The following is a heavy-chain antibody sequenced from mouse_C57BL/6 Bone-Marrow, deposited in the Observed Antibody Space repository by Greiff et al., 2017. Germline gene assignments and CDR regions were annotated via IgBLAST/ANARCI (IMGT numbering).Heavy chain of an antibody. V-gene: IGHV5-17*01. CDR1: GFTFSDYG. CDR2: ISSGSSTL. Sequence: EVHLVESGGGLVKPGGSLKLSCAASGFTFSDYGMHWVRQAPEKGLEWVSYISSGSSTLYYADTVKGPFPISRDNAKNTLFLQRTSLRSEDTAMYYCARRLWFFDYWGQGTTLTVSS. J-gene: IGHJ2*01. CDR3: ARRLWFFDY. D-gene: IGHD2-2*01.